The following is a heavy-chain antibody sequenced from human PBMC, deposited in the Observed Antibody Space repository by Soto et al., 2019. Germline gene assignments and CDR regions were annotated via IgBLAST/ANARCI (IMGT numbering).Heavy chain of an antibody. CDR1: GFPFSSYE. Sequence: QVQLVESGGGVVQPGKSLRLSCAASGFPFSSYEMHWVRQAPGRGLEWVAVISYDGRTEYYADSVKGRFIISRDNSKKTVFLQVNSLRGDDTGVYYCAKGRHHNGAWQRFDDWGQGTLVTVSS. V-gene: IGHV3-33*05. J-gene: IGHJ4*02. D-gene: IGHD6-25*01. CDR3: AKGRHHNGAWQRFDD. CDR2: ISYDGRTE.